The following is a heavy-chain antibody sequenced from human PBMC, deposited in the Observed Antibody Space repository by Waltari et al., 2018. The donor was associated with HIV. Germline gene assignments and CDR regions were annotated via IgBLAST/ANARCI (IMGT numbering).Heavy chain of an antibody. D-gene: IGHD3-10*01. J-gene: IGHJ4*02. CDR1: GYTLTTYA. CDR3: ARGPGRSLDY. Sequence: QVQLVQSGSALRKPGASVTVSCKASGYTLTTYAMNWVRQAPGQGLEWVGWINTKTGNPTYAQGFTGRFVFSLDTSVSTTYLQISSLKAEDTAVYYCARGPGRSLDYWGQGTLVTVSS. CDR2: INTKTGNP. V-gene: IGHV7-4-1*02.